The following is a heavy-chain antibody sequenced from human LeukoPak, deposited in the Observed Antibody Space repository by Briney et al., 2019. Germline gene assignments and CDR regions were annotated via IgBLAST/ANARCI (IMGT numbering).Heavy chain of an antibody. CDR2: IGTAGDT. D-gene: IGHD1-1*01. V-gene: IGHV3-13*01. J-gene: IGHJ4*02. Sequence: XEWXXAIGTAGDTYYTGSVKGRFTISRENAKNSLYLQMNSLRAGDTAVYYCARVAKERVGGVYYFDYWGQGTLVTVSS. CDR3: ARVAKERVGGVYYFDY.